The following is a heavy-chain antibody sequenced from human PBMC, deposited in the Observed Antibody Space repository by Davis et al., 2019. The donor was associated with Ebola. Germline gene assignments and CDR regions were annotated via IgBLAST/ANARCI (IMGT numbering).Heavy chain of an antibody. Sequence: PSETLSLTCAISGDSVSSNSAAWNWIRQSPSRGLEWLGRTYYRSKWYNDYAVSVKSRITINPDTSKNQFSLQLNSVTPEDTAVYYCARAYGTRVTTLSSLGGQLGFDPWGQGTLVTVSS. J-gene: IGHJ5*02. V-gene: IGHV6-1*01. CDR3: ARAYGTRVTTLSSLGGQLGFDP. CDR1: GDSVSSNSAA. CDR2: TYYRSKWYN. D-gene: IGHD4-11*01.